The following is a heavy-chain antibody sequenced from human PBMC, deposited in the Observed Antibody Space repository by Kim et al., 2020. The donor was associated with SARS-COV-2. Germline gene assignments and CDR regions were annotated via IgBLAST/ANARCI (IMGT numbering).Heavy chain of an antibody. D-gene: IGHD2-15*01. CDR1: GGTFSSYA. J-gene: IGHJ5*02. Sequence: SVKVSCKASGGTFSSYAISWVRQAPGQGLEWMGGIIPIFGTANYAQKFQGRVTITADESTSTAYMELSSLRSEDTAVYYCARDVYCSGGSCRGWFDPWGQGTLVTVSS. CDR3: ARDVYCSGGSCRGWFDP. V-gene: IGHV1-69*13. CDR2: IIPIFGTA.